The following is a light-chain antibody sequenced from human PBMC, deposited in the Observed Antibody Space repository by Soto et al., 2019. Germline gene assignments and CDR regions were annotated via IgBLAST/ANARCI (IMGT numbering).Light chain of an antibody. CDR2: GAS. CDR1: QSVSIN. V-gene: IGKV3-15*01. J-gene: IGKJ4*01. CDR3: QQYNNWPRT. Sequence: EIVMTQSPATLSVSPGERATLSCRASQSVSINLAWYQQKPGQAPRLLIYGASTRATGIPARFSGSGSGTEFTLTIGGLQSEDFAVYYCQQYNNWPRTFGGGTKVEIK.